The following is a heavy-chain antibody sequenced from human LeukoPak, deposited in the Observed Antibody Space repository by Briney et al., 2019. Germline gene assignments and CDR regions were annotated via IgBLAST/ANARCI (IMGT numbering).Heavy chain of an antibody. CDR2: INQSGST. CDR3: ARGLWSGSYFDY. J-gene: IGHJ4*02. V-gene: IGHV4-34*01. D-gene: IGHD1-26*01. CDR1: GGSISSYY. Sequence: SETLSLTCTVSGGSISSYYWSWIRQPPGKGREGIGEINQSGSTNYNPSLKSRVTISVDTSKNQFSLKLSSVTAADTAVYYCARGLWSGSYFDYWGQGTPGHRLL.